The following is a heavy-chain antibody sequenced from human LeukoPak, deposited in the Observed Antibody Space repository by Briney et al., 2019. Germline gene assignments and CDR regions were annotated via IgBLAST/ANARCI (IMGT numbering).Heavy chain of an antibody. CDR3: ARDGVPRTRGFDF. Sequence: ASETLSLTCTVSGASITKYHWSWIRQPAGKGLEWIGRFFTSGSTTYNPSLKSRVTMSIDTSNNQFSLNLTSVTAADTAMYYCARDGVPRTRGFDFWGPGTRVAVSS. V-gene: IGHV4-4*07. CDR1: GASITKYH. CDR2: FFTSGST. D-gene: IGHD3-10*01. J-gene: IGHJ4*02.